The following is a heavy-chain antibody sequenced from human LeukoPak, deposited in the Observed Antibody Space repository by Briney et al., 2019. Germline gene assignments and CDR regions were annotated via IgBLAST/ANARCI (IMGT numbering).Heavy chain of an antibody. D-gene: IGHD3-22*01. CDR2: ISGYNGNT. J-gene: IGHJ5*02. CDR1: GYTFNSYG. V-gene: IGHV1-18*01. CDR3: ARDSSGYNNLPTHWFDP. Sequence: EASVEVSCKASGYTFNSYGISWVRQAPGQGLEWMGWISGYNGNTNYAQKFQGRVTMTTDTSTSTAYMELRGLRSDDTAVYYCARDSSGYNNLPTHWFDPWGQGTLVTVSS.